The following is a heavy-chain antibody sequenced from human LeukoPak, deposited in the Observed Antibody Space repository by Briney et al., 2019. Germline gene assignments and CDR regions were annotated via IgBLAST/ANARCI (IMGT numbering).Heavy chain of an antibody. CDR2: ISSSSSYI. CDR3: ARFSLYCSSTSCPGRYFDY. J-gene: IGHJ4*02. CDR1: GFTFSTYW. D-gene: IGHD2-2*01. V-gene: IGHV3-21*01. Sequence: GGSLRLSCAASGFTFSTYWMNWVRQAPGKGLEWVSSISSSSSYIYYADSVKGRFTISRDNAKNSLYLQMNSLRAEDTAVYYCARFSLYCSSTSCPGRYFDYWGQGTLVTVSS.